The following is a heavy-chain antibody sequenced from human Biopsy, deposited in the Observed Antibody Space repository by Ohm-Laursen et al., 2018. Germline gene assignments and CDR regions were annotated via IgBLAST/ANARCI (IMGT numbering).Heavy chain of an antibody. CDR1: GGTFSNYG. CDR2: NIPILGTG. V-gene: IGHV1-69*06. Sequence: SVKVSCKAPGGTFSNYGVNWVRQAPGQGLEWLGGNIPILGTGNYAQKFQDRVTVAADTSTSTATMELRSLRSDDTAVYYCAIKLTGYFHHWGQGTLVIVSS. CDR3: AIKLTGYFHH. D-gene: IGHD3-9*01. J-gene: IGHJ1*01.